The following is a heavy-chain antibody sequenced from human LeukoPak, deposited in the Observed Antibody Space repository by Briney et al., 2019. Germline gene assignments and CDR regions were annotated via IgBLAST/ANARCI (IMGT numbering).Heavy chain of an antibody. V-gene: IGHV4-59*11. CDR3: ARERIRGEFDY. Sequence: SETLSLTCTVSGGSISSHYWSWIRQAPGKGLEWIGYIYYSGSTNYNPSLKSRVTISVDTSKNQFSLKLSSVTAADTAVYYCARERIRGEFDYWGQGTLVTVSS. CDR1: GGSISSHY. CDR2: IYYSGST. J-gene: IGHJ4*02. D-gene: IGHD3-10*01.